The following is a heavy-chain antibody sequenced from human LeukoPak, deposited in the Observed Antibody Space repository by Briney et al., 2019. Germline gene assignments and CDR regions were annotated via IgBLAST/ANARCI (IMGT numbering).Heavy chain of an antibody. CDR2: ISYDGSNK. J-gene: IGHJ6*02. CDR3: ARERWLQLDYYYYGMDV. CDR1: GFTFENYA. D-gene: IGHD5-24*01. Sequence: TGGSLRLSCAASGFTFENYALHWVRQAPGKGLEWVAVISYDGSNKYYADSVKGRFTISRDNSKNTLYLQMNSLRAEDTAVYYCARERWLQLDYYYYGMDVWGQGTTVTVSS. V-gene: IGHV3-30*04.